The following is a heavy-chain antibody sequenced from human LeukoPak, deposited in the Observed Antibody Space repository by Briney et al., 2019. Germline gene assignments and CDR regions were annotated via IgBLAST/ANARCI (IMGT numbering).Heavy chain of an antibody. CDR1: GGSISSYY. D-gene: IGHD7-27*01. V-gene: IGHV4-59*01. CDR2: NYYGGST. Sequence: SETLSLTCTVSGGSISSYYWSWIRQPPGKGLEWIGYNYYGGSTNYNPSLKSRVTISVDTSKNQFSLKLSSVTAADTAVYYCARAKLGIFDYWGQGTLVTVSS. CDR3: ARAKLGIFDY. J-gene: IGHJ4*02.